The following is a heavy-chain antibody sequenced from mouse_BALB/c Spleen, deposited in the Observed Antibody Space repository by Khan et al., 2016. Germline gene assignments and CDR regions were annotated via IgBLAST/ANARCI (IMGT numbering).Heavy chain of an antibody. J-gene: IGHJ4*01. CDR1: GYTFTDYS. V-gene: IGHV9-2-1*01. CDR3: AGRYASMDY. CDR2: INTETGEP. Sequence: QIQLVQSGPELKKPGETVKISCKASGYTFTDYSIHWVKQAPGKGLKWMGWINTETGEPTYAVDFMGRFAFSLETSARTAYLQINNIKNADTATSFCAGRYASMDYWGQGTSFTVSS. D-gene: IGHD2-14*01.